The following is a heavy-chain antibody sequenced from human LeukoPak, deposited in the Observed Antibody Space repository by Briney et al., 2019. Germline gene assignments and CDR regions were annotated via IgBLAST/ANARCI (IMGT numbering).Heavy chain of an antibody. D-gene: IGHD6-13*01. CDR3: ARTLYIGAVPGGFDY. Sequence: ASVKVPCKASGYTFTGHYMHWVRQAPGQGLEWMGWINPKNAGTNFAQRFQGRVTMTRDTSISTVYMELSRLRSDDTALYYCARTLYIGAVPGGFDYWGQGTLITVSS. V-gene: IGHV1-2*02. CDR1: GYTFTGHY. CDR2: INPKNAGT. J-gene: IGHJ4*02.